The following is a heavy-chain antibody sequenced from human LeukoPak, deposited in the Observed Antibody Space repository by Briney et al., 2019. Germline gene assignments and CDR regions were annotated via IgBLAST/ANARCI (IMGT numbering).Heavy chain of an antibody. Sequence: SETLSLTCAVYGGSFSGYYWSWIRQPPGKGLEWIGEINHSGSTNYNPSLKSRVTISVDTSKNQFSLKLSSVTAPDTAVYYCARGHYGDEIDPWGQGTLVTVSS. CDR2: INHSGST. J-gene: IGHJ5*02. CDR1: GGSFSGYY. V-gene: IGHV4-34*01. D-gene: IGHD4-17*01. CDR3: ARGHYGDEIDP.